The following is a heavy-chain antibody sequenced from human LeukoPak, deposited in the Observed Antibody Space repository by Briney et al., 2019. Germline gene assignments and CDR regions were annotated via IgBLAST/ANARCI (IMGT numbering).Heavy chain of an antibody. CDR1: GYTFTGYG. V-gene: IGHV1-18*04. J-gene: IGHJ4*02. D-gene: IGHD4-17*01. CDR3: ARAGYRVTTVTAPFDY. CDR2: ISAYNGNT. Sequence: ASVKVSYKASGYTFTGYGTSWVRQAPGQGLEWMGWISAYNGNTNYAQKLQGRVTMTTDTSTSTAYMELRSLRSDDTAVYYCARAGYRVTTVTAPFDYWGQGTLVTVSS.